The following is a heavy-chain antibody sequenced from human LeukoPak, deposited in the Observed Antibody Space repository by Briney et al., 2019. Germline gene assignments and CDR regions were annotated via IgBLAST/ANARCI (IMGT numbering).Heavy chain of an antibody. CDR2: ISGSGGST. Sequence: GGSLRLSCAASGFTFSSYAMSWVRQAPGKGLEWVSAISGSGGSTYYADSVKGRFTISRDNSKNTLYLQMNSLRAEDTAVYYCAKFPGIVVVPAVCFYWGQGTLVTVSS. V-gene: IGHV3-23*01. J-gene: IGHJ4*02. CDR3: AKFPGIVVVPAVCFY. D-gene: IGHD2-2*01. CDR1: GFTFSSYA.